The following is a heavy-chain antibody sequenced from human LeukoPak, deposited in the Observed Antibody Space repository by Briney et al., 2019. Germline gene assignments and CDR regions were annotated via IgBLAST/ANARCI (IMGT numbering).Heavy chain of an antibody. CDR3: ARDRRIFHNPVPIFYYYGTDV. CDR2: IIPIFGIA. Sequence: GASVKVSCKASGGTFSSYAISWVRQAPGQGLEWMGRIIPIFGIANYAQKFQGRVTITADKSTSTAYMELSSLRSEDTAVYYCARDRRIFHNPVPIFYYYGTDVWGQGTTVTVSS. J-gene: IGHJ6*02. V-gene: IGHV1-69*04. D-gene: IGHD2/OR15-2a*01. CDR1: GGTFSSYA.